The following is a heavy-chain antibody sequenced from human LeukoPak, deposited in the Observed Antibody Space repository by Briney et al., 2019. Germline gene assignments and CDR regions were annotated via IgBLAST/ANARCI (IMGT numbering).Heavy chain of an antibody. V-gene: IGHV3-48*01. CDR3: ARWALGGSSTSCYPGSGCHEGIGFDP. J-gene: IGHJ5*02. D-gene: IGHD2-2*01. CDR2: ISSSSSTI. Sequence: GGSLRLSCAASGFTFSSYGMNWVRQAPGKGLEWVSYISSSSSTIYYADSVKGRFTISRDNAENSLYLQMNSLRAEDTAVYYCARWALGGSSTSCYPGSGCHEGIGFDPWGQGTLVTVSS. CDR1: GFTFSSYG.